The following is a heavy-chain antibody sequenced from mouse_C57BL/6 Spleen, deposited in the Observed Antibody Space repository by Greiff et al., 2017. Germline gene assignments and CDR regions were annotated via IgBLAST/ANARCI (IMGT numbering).Heavy chain of an antibody. CDR1: GFTFSDYG. D-gene: IGHD1-1*01. Sequence: EVQLVESGGGLVKPGGSLKLSCAASGFTFSDYGMHWVRQAPEKGLEWVAYISSGSSTIYYADTVKGRFTISRDNTKNTLFLQMTNLRSEDTDMYDRARESYYYGSSYFFDYWGQGTTLTVSA. J-gene: IGHJ2*01. CDR3: ARESYYYGSSYFFDY. V-gene: IGHV5-17*01. CDR2: ISSGSSTI.